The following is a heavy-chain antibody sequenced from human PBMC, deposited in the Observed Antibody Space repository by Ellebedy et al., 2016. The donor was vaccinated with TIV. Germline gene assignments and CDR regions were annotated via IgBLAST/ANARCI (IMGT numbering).Heavy chain of an antibody. Sequence: GESLKISCAASGFTFSNYWMSWVRQAPGKGLEWVSSISGSSTYIYYADSVKGRFAISRDNAKNSLYLQMNSLRAEDTAVYYCARKVPAPTTVPPNWYFDLWGRGTLVTVSS. J-gene: IGHJ2*01. D-gene: IGHD4-17*01. V-gene: IGHV3-21*01. CDR3: ARKVPAPTTVPPNWYFDL. CDR1: GFTFSNYW. CDR2: ISGSSTYI.